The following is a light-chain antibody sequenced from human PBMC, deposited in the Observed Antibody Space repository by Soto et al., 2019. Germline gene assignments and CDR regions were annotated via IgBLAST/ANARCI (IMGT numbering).Light chain of an antibody. CDR2: GAS. Sequence: NVSTQFQRIWICSRQERDDFSCRASQSVSSNYVAWYQQKPGQAPRLLISGASNRATGTPDRFRGSGSGTDFTLTISRLEPEDFAVYYCQQYGSSGTFGQGTKVDIK. CDR1: QSVSSNY. J-gene: IGKJ1*01. CDR3: QQYGSSGT. V-gene: IGKV3-20*01.